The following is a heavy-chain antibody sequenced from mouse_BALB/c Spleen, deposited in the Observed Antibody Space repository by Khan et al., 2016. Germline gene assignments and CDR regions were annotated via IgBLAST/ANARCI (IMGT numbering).Heavy chain of an antibody. CDR1: GYAFSSYW. CDR3: AKRTGTREAMDY. V-gene: IGHV1-80*01. CDR2: IYPGDGDT. Sequence: QVQLQQSGAELVRPGSSVKISCKASGYAFSSYWMNWVKQRPGQGLEWIGQIYPGDGDTNYNGKFKGKATLTADKSSSKAYMQLSSLTSEDAAVYFCAKRTGTREAMDYWGQGTSVTVSS. D-gene: IGHD4-1*01. J-gene: IGHJ4*01.